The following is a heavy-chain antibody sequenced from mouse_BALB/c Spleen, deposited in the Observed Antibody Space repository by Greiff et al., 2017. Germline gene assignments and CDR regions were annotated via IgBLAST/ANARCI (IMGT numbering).Heavy chain of an antibody. CDR1: GYSITSGYY. J-gene: IGHJ4*01. CDR2: ISYDGSN. CDR3: ARGGRRGTMDY. Sequence: VQLKESGPGLVKPSQSLSLTCSVTGYSITSGYYWNWIRQFPGNKLEWMGYISYDGSNNYNPSLKNRISITRDTSKNQFFLKLNSVTTEDTATYYCARGGRRGTMDYWGQGTSVTVSS. V-gene: IGHV3-6*02. D-gene: IGHD3-3*01.